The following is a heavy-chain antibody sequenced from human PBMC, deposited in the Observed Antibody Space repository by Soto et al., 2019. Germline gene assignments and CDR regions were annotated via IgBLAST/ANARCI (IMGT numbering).Heavy chain of an antibody. V-gene: IGHV6-1*01. CDR2: TYYRSKWYN. J-gene: IGHJ5*02. CDR1: GDSVSSNSAA. CDR3: ARDLNYANTPLQYFNWFDP. D-gene: IGHD1-7*01. Sequence: SPTLSLTCAISGDSVSSNSAAWNWIRQSPSRGLEWLGRTYYRSKWYNDYAVSVKSRITINPDTSKNQFSLQLNSVTPEDTAVYYCARDLNYANTPLQYFNWFDPWGQGTLVTVSS.